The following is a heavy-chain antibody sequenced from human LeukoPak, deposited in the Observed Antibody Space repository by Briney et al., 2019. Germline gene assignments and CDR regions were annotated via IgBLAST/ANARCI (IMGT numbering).Heavy chain of an antibody. CDR3: ARDRYCSGGSCYGDAFDL. V-gene: IGHV3-53*01. CDR1: GFTVRSNY. CDR2: MYSGGST. J-gene: IGHJ3*01. Sequence: GGSLRLSCTASGFTVRSNYMSWVRQSPRKGLEWVSIMYSGGSTDYADSVKARFIISRDHSKNTLYLKMNSLRAEDTAVYYCARDRYCSGGSCYGDAFDLWGQGTMVTVSS. D-gene: IGHD2-15*01.